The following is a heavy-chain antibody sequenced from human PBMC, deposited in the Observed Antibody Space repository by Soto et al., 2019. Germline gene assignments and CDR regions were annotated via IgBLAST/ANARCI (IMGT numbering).Heavy chain of an antibody. CDR1: GFTFSNAW. J-gene: IGHJ1*01. CDR2: IKSKVDGGAT. Sequence: GGSLRLSCAASGFTFSNAWMNWVRQAPGKGLKWVGRIKSKVDGGATDHAAPVKGRFTISRDDSKKTLYLEMNSLRTEDTAVYYCSLWFGGSRYWGQGTLVTVSS. V-gene: IGHV3-15*07. D-gene: IGHD3-10*01. CDR3: SLWFGGSRY.